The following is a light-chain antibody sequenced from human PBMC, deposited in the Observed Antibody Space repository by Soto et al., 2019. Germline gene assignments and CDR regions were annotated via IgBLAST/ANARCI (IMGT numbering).Light chain of an antibody. Sequence: EIVVTQSPGTLSVSPGERATLSCRASQSVSNNYLSWYQQNPAQAPSLLIYGASSRAPGIPHRCSGRGSGTDFTLTISSLEPEDLAVYYCQPRSNWPPAFGQGTRLDIK. J-gene: IGKJ5*01. V-gene: IGKV3D-20*02. CDR2: GAS. CDR3: QPRSNWPPA. CDR1: QSVSNNY.